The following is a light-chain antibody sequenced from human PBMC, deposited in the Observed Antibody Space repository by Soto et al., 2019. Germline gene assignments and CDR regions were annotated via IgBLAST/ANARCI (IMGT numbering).Light chain of an antibody. J-gene: IGKJ4*02. CDR2: AAS. CDR3: QLYYSFPHT. Sequence: NRVTQSPAVLSATKGDRVTISCRVSQGISSYLAWYQQKPGKAPELLIYAASTLQSGVPSRFSGSGSGTDFTLTISCLQSEDFATYYCQLYYSFPHTFGGGTKVDIK. V-gene: IGKV1D-8*01. CDR1: QGISSY.